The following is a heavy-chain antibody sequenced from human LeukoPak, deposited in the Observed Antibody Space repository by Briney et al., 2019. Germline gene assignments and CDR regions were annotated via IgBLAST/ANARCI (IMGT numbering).Heavy chain of an antibody. Sequence: SETLSLTCTVSGGSISSYYWSWIRQPPGKGLEWIGYIYYSGSTNYNPPLKSRVTISVDTSKNQFSLKLSSVTAADTAVFYCASLTTADAFDIWGQGTMVTVSS. CDR1: GGSISSYY. D-gene: IGHD3-22*01. CDR2: IYYSGST. CDR3: ASLTTADAFDI. J-gene: IGHJ3*02. V-gene: IGHV4-59*01.